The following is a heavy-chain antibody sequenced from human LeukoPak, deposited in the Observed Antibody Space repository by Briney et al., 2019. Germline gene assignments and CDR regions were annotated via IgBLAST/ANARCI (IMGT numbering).Heavy chain of an antibody. J-gene: IGHJ4*02. CDR1: GFTFSSYR. Sequence: PGGSLRLSCVGSGFTFSSYRMHWVRQAPGKGLVWVSRIDNDGTSTNHADSVKGRFTISRDNSKNTLYLQMSSLRAEDTGLYFCARDRYNNGYYEWGQGTLVAVSS. V-gene: IGHV3-74*01. CDR2: IDNDGTST. D-gene: IGHD3-16*01. CDR3: ARDRYNNGYYE.